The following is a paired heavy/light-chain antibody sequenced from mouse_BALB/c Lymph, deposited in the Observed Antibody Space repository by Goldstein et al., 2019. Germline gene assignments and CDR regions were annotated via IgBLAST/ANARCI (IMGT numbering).Heavy chain of an antibody. V-gene: IGHV3-2*02. D-gene: IGHD1-2*01. CDR2: ISYSGST. CDR1: GYSITSDYA. J-gene: IGHJ3*01. Sequence: DVQLQESGPGLVKPSQSLSLTCTVTGYSITSDYAWNWIRQFPGNKLEWMGYISYSGSTSYNPSLKSRISITRDTSKNQFFLQLNSVTTEDTATYYCARGNYGYAWFAYWGQGTLVTVSA. CDR3: ARGNYGYAWFAY.
Light chain of an antibody. CDR2: RAN. CDR1: QDINSY. J-gene: IGKJ2*01. CDR3: LQYDELYT. V-gene: IGKV14-111*01. Sequence: DIKMTQSPSSMYASLGERVTITCKASQDINSYLSWFQQKPGKSPKTLIYRANRLVDGVPSRFSGSGSGQDYSLTISSLEYEDMGIYYCLQYDELYTFGGGTKLEIK.